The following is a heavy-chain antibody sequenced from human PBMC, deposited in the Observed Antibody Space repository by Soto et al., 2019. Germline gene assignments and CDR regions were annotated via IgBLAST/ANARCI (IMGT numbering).Heavy chain of an antibody. V-gene: IGHV3-23*01. D-gene: IGHD6-6*01. Sequence: GGSLRLSCAASGVSGFTFSKYAMSWVRQAPEKGLEWVSAISGSGGSTYYADSVKGRFTISRDNSKNTLYLQMNSLRAEDTAVYYCAKGSSSASDDYWGQGTLVTVSS. CDR1: GVSGFTFSKYA. CDR2: ISGSGGST. J-gene: IGHJ4*02. CDR3: AKGSSSASDDY.